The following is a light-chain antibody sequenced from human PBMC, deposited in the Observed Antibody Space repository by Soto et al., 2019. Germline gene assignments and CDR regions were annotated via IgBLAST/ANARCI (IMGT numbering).Light chain of an antibody. V-gene: IGKV1-9*01. Sequence: DIQLTQSPSFLSASVGDRVTITCRASQGISSYLAWYQQKPGQAHKLLIYASSTLQSGVPSRFSGIGSGTEFTLTISRLKPEECATYYCQQLNTYPQTFGQGTKVEIK. CDR3: QQLNTYPQT. CDR1: QGISSY. J-gene: IGKJ1*01. CDR2: ASS.